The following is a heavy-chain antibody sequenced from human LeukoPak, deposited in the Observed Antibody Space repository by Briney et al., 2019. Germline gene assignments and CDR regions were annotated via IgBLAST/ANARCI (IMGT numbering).Heavy chain of an antibody. CDR3: AREGGRSADY. Sequence: KPSETLSLTCTVSGGSISSGSYYWSWIRQPAGKGLEWIGRIYTSGSTNYNPSLKSRVTISVDTSKNQFSLKLSSVTAADTAVYYCAREGGRSADYWGQGTLVTVSS. J-gene: IGHJ4*02. D-gene: IGHD3-16*01. V-gene: IGHV4-61*02. CDR1: GGSISSGSYY. CDR2: IYTSGST.